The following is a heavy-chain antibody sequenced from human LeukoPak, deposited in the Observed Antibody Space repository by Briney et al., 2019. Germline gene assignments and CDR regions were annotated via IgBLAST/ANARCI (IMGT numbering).Heavy chain of an antibody. CDR2: INHSGST. J-gene: IGHJ2*01. CDR1: GGSISSYY. D-gene: IGHD1-1*01. CDR3: ARDTTSWSGWYFDL. Sequence: SETLSLTCTVSGGSISSYYWSWIRQPPGKGLEWIGEINHSGSTNYNPSLKSRVTISVDTSKNQFSLKLSSVTAADTAVYYCARDTTSWSGWYFDLWGRGTLVTVSS. V-gene: IGHV4-34*01.